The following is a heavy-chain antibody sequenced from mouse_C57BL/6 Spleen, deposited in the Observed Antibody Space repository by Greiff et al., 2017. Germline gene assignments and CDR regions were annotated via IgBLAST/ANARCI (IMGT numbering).Heavy chain of an antibody. V-gene: IGHV1-42*01. Sequence: EVQLQQSGPELVKPGASVKISCKASGYSFTGYYMNWVKQSPEKSLEWIGEINPSTGGTTYNQKFKAKATLTVDKSSSTAYMQLKSLTSEDSAVYYCARGGYYGSTLYYFDYWGQGTTLTVSS. D-gene: IGHD1-1*01. CDR3: ARGGYYGSTLYYFDY. CDR1: GYSFTGYY. J-gene: IGHJ2*01. CDR2: INPSTGGT.